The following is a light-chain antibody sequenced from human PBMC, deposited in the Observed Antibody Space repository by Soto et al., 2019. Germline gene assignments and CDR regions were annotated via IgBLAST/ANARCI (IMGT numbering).Light chain of an antibody. V-gene: IGKV3-15*01. Sequence: EIVMTQSPATLPASPGERATLSCRASQSVSSNLAWYQQKPGQAPRLLIYGASTRATGIPARFSGSGSGTEFTLTISSLQSEDFAVYYCQQRSNWPRFGQGTRLEIK. CDR3: QQRSNWPR. CDR1: QSVSSN. J-gene: IGKJ5*01. CDR2: GAS.